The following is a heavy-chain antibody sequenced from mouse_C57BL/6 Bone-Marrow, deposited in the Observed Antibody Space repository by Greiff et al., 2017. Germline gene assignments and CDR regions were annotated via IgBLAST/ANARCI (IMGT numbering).Heavy chain of an antibody. V-gene: IGHV1-15*01. CDR2: IDPETGGT. Sequence: VQLQQSGAELVRPGPSVTLSCKASGYTFTDYEMHWVKQTPVHGLEWIGAIDPETGGTAYNQKFKGKAILTADKSSSTAYMKLRSLTSEDSAVYYCSRNYVAMDYWGQGTSVTVSS. CDR1: GYTFTDYE. D-gene: IGHD1-1*01. J-gene: IGHJ4*01. CDR3: SRNYVAMDY.